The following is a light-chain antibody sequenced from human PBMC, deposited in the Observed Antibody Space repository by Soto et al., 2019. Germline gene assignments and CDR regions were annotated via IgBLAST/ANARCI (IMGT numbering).Light chain of an antibody. CDR3: QHYKSYSEA. V-gene: IGKV1-5*03. Sequence: DIQMTQSPSTMSGSVGDRVTITCRASQTISSWLAWYQQKPGKAPKLLSYKASTLKSGVPSRCSGSGSGTECTLTSSSLQPDDFATYYCQHYKSYSEAVGQGTKVEIK. CDR2: KAS. J-gene: IGKJ1*01. CDR1: QTISSW.